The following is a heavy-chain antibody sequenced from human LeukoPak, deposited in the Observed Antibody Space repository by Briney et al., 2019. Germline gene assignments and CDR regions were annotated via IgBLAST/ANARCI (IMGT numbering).Heavy chain of an antibody. Sequence: GGSLRLSCAASGFTFDDYTIHWVRQAPGKGLEWVSLISWDGGTAYYADSVRGRFTISRDNSKSSLYLQMDSLRDEDTALYYCAKDGLAAAGTRTDYYYMDVWGKGTPVTVSS. CDR3: AKDGLAAAGTRTDYYYMDV. J-gene: IGHJ6*03. CDR1: GFTFDDYT. D-gene: IGHD6-13*01. V-gene: IGHV3-43D*03. CDR2: ISWDGGTA.